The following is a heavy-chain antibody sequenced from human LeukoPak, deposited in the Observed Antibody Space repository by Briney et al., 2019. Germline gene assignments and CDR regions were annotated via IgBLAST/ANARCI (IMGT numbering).Heavy chain of an antibody. CDR3: ARVQYGEFDP. CDR2: IYYSGST. J-gene: IGHJ5*02. V-gene: IGHV4-59*01. CDR1: GGSISSYY. D-gene: IGHD4-11*01. Sequence: SETLSLTCTVSGGSISSYYWSWIRQPPGKGLEWIGYIYYSGSTNYNPSLKSRVTISVDTSKNQFSLKLSSVTAADTAVYHCARVQYGEFDPWGQGTLVTVSS.